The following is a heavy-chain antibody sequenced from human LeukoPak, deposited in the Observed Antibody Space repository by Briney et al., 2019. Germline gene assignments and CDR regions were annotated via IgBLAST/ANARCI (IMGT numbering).Heavy chain of an antibody. CDR3: ARGRYRRVTGIDY. J-gene: IGHJ4*02. CDR1: GGSFXXYY. Sequence: GGSFXXYYWSWXRXPPGKGLEWIGEINHSGSTNYNPSLKSRVTISVDTSKNQFSLKLSSVTAADTAVYYCARGRYRRVTGIDYWGQGTLVTVSS. CDR2: INHSGST. D-gene: IGHD5-18*01. V-gene: IGHV4-34*01.